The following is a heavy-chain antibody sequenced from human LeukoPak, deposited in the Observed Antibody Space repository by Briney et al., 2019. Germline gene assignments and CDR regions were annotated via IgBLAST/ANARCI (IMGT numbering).Heavy chain of an antibody. CDR1: GGSINNYW. Sequence: PSETLSLTCSVSGGSINNYWWSWIRQPPGKGLEWIGYIYRGETTNYNPSLKSRVTLSVDTSKNQISLKLNSVTAADTAVYYCATHWLEATKTYSCGFDPWGQGTLVTVSS. CDR3: ATHWLEATKTYSCGFDP. J-gene: IGHJ5*02. V-gene: IGHV4-4*09. D-gene: IGHD1/OR15-1a*01. CDR2: IYRGETT.